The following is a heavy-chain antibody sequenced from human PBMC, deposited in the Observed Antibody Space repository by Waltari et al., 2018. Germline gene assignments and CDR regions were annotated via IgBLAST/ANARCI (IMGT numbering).Heavy chain of an antibody. CDR3: ARGTPGRFLEWLSIHYYYGMDV. CDR2: INHSGST. V-gene: IGHV4-34*01. D-gene: IGHD3-3*01. Sequence: QVQLQQWGAGLLKPSETLSLTCAVYGGSFSGYYWSWIRQPPGKGLEWIGEINHSGSTNYNPSLKSRVTISVDTSKNQFSLKLSSVTAADTAVYYCARGTPGRFLEWLSIHYYYGMDVWGQGTTVTVSS. J-gene: IGHJ6*02. CDR1: GGSFSGYY.